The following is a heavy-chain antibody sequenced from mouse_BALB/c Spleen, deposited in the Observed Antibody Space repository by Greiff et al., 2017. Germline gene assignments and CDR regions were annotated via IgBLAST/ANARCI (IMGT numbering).Heavy chain of an antibody. CDR2: INPSTGYT. CDR3: ARYYRYDWYFDV. CDR1: GYTFTSYW. D-gene: IGHD2-14*01. Sequence: VQLHQSGAELAKPGASVKMSCKASGYTFTSYWMHWVKQRPGQGLEWIGYINPSTGYTEYNQKFKDKATLTADKSSSTAYMQLSSLTSEDSAVYYCARYYRYDWYFDVWGAGTTVTVSS. V-gene: IGHV1-7*01. J-gene: IGHJ1*01.